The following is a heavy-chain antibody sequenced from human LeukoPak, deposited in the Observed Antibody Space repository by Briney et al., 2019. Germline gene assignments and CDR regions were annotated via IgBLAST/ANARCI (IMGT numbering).Heavy chain of an antibody. CDR3: ARRRSGSSGPPSDH. D-gene: IGHD6-6*01. CDR2: MNPNSGNT. V-gene: IGHV1-8*01. CDR1: GYTFTSYD. Sequence: GASVKVSCKASGYTFTSYDINWVRQATGQGLEWMGWMNPNSGNTGYAQKFQGRVNMTRNTSISTAYMELSSLEPEDTAVYYCARRRSGSSGPPSDHWGQGTLVTVSS. J-gene: IGHJ4*02.